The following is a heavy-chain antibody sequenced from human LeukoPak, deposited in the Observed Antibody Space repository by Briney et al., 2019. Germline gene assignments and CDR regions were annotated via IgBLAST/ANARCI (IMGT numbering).Heavy chain of an antibody. CDR1: GFTFSSYA. Sequence: GGSLRLSCAASGFTFSSYAMSWVRQAPGKGLEWASAISGSGGSTYYADSVKGRFTISRDNSKNTLYLQMNSLRAEDTAVYYCAKSLVGAVGYDYWGQGTLVTVSS. J-gene: IGHJ4*02. CDR3: AKSLVGAVGYDY. V-gene: IGHV3-23*01. D-gene: IGHD1-26*01. CDR2: ISGSGGST.